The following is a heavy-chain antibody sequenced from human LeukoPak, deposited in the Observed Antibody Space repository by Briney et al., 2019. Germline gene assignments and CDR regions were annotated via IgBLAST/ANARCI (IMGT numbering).Heavy chain of an antibody. J-gene: IGHJ6*03. V-gene: IGHV3-20*04. Sequence: GGSLRLSCVASGFSFNTNAMTWVRQAPGKGLEWVCGITWNGGSTGYADSVKGRFTISRDNAKNSLYLQMNSLRAEDTALYYCAREVARNYYYYYMDVWGKGATVTVSS. CDR3: AREVARNYYYYYMDV. D-gene: IGHD2-15*01. CDR2: ITWNGGST. CDR1: GFSFNTNA.